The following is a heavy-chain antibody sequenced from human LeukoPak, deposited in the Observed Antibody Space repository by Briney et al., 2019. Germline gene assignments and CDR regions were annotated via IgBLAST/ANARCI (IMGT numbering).Heavy chain of an antibody. CDR2: ISSSNSYT. J-gene: IGHJ4*02. D-gene: IGHD3-22*01. Sequence: PGGSLRLSCAASGFSFTSYSFNWVRQAPGKGLEWVSSISSSNSYTYYADSVKGRFTISRDNAKNSLYLQMDNLRADDTAVYYCAKDSIRANQITMIVVVYDYWGQGTLVTVSS. CDR1: GFSFTSYS. V-gene: IGHV3-21*01. CDR3: AKDSIRANQITMIVVVYDY.